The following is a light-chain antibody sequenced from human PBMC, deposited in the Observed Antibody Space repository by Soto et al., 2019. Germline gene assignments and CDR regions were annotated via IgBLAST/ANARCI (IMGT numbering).Light chain of an antibody. V-gene: IGLV1-51*01. CDR1: GSNIGSNS. Sequence: QSVLTQPPSVSAAPGQTVTISCSGSGSNIGSNSVSWYQQVPGTAPKLLLYDNNKRPSGIPDRFSGSKSGTSATLGITGLQTADEADYYCGTWESYLSVAVFGGGTKLTVL. CDR3: GTWESYLSVAV. CDR2: DNN. J-gene: IGLJ2*01.